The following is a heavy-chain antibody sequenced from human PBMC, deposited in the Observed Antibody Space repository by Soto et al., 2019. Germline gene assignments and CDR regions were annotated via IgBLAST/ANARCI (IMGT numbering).Heavy chain of an antibody. J-gene: IGHJ6*02. Sequence: EVQLVESGGGLVKPGGSLRLSCAASGFTFSSYSMNWVRQAPGKGLEWVSSISSSSSYIYYADSVKGRFTISRDNAKNSLYLQMNSLRAEDTAVYYCARDRVEWELLWYCYDGMDVWGQGPTVTVSS. D-gene: IGHD1-26*01. V-gene: IGHV3-21*01. CDR1: GFTFSSYS. CDR3: ARDRVEWELLWYCYDGMDV. CDR2: ISSSSSYI.